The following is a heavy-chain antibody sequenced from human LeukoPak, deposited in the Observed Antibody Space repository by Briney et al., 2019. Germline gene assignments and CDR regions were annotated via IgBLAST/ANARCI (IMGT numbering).Heavy chain of an antibody. CDR1: GGSLSSSSYH. CDR3: ARGGSSFPKGYYFDN. D-gene: IGHD6-25*01. J-gene: IGHJ4*02. CDR2: IYYSGST. V-gene: IGHV4-39*07. Sequence: PSETLSLTCTISGGSLSSSSYHWGWIRQPPGKGLEWIGSIYYSGSTYYNPSLKSRVTLSEDTSKNQLSLKLTSVTAADTAVYYCARGGSSFPKGYYFDNWGQGTLVTVSS.